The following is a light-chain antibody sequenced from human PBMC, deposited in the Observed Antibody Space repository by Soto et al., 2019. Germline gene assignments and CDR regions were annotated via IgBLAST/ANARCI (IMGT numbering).Light chain of an antibody. J-gene: IGLJ1*01. CDR2: EVS. CDR3: SSYAGSNNFV. Sequence: QSVLTQPPSASGSPGQSVTLSCSGTSSDVGGYNYVSWHQQHPGKAPKLMIYEVSKRPSGVPDRFSGSKSGNTASLIVSGLQAEDEADYYCSSYAGSNNFVFGTG. CDR1: SSDVGGYNY. V-gene: IGLV2-8*01.